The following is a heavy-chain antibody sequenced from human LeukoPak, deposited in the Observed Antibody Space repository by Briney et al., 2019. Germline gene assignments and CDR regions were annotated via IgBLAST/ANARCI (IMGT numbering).Heavy chain of an antibody. CDR1: GFTFSSYE. CDR3: AREVGSGYDRFDY. D-gene: IGHD5-12*01. J-gene: IGHJ4*02. CDR2: ISSSGSTI. V-gene: IGHV3-48*03. Sequence: GGSLRLSCAASGFTFSSYEMNWVRQAPGKGLEWVSYISSSGSTIYYADSVKGRFTISRDNAKNSLYLQMNSLRAEDTAAYYCAREVGSGYDRFDYWGQGTLVTVSS.